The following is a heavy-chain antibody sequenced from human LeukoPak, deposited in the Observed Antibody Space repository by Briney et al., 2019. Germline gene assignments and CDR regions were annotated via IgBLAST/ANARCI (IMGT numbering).Heavy chain of an antibody. D-gene: IGHD7-27*01. V-gene: IGHV3-23*01. J-gene: IGHJ4*02. CDR3: AKGTGDTAYYFDF. CDR1: GFTFSSYA. Sequence: AGSLRLSCTPSGFTFSSYALSWVRQAPGKGLEWVSGIRVSGSTYYPDSVTGRFTISRDNSENTLYLQMSGLRAEDTAIYYCAKGTGDTAYYFDFWGQGVLVTVSS. CDR2: IRVSGST.